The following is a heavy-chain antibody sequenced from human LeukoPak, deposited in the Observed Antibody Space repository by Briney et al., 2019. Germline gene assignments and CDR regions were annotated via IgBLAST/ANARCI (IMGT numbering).Heavy chain of an antibody. Sequence: GGSLRLSCAASGFTFSSYGMHWVCQAPGKGLEWVAVISYDGSNKYYADSVKGRFTISRDNSKNTLYLQMNSLRAEDTAVYYCARDRSFIAAAGIDYWGQGTLVTVSS. CDR1: GFTFSSYG. CDR2: ISYDGSNK. J-gene: IGHJ4*02. D-gene: IGHD6-13*01. CDR3: ARDRSFIAAAGIDY. V-gene: IGHV3-30*03.